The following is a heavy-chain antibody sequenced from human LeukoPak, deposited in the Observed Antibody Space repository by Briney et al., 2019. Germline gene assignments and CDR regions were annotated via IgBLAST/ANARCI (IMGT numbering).Heavy chain of an antibody. CDR1: GYTFTGYY. Sequence: ASVKVSCKASGYTFTGYYMHWVRQAPGQGLEWMGWINPNSGGTNYAQKLQGRVTMTRDTSISTAYMELSRLRSDDTAVYYCARGSPVGATTGLHYWGQGTLVTVSS. CDR2: INPNSGGT. CDR3: ARGSPVGATTGLHY. D-gene: IGHD1-26*01. J-gene: IGHJ4*02. V-gene: IGHV1-2*02.